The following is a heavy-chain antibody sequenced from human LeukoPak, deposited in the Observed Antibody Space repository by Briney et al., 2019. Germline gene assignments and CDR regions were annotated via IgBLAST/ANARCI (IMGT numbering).Heavy chain of an antibody. D-gene: IGHD6-13*01. V-gene: IGHV3-23*01. J-gene: IGHJ4*02. Sequence: PGGSLRLSCAASGFTFGSYAMGWVRQAPGKGLEWVSAISGSGGSTYYADSVKGRFTISRDNSKNTLYLQMNSLRAEDTAVYYCAREYPGIAAAGMTLFDYWGQGTLVTVSS. CDR3: AREYPGIAAAGMTLFDY. CDR2: ISGSGGST. CDR1: GFTFGSYA.